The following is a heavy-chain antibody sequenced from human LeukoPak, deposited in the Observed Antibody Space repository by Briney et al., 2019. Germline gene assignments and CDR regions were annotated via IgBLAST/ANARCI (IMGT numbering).Heavy chain of an antibody. CDR1: GYSFTSYW. V-gene: IGHV5-51*01. CDR3: ARAPMITFGGVIAHDAFDI. J-gene: IGHJ3*02. D-gene: IGHD3-16*02. CDR2: IYPGDSDT. Sequence: GESLKISCKGSGYSFTSYWIGWVRQMPGKGLEWMGIIYPGDSDTRYSPSFQGQVTISADKSISTAYLQWSSLKASDTAMYYCARAPMITFGGVIAHDAFDIWGQGTMVTVSS.